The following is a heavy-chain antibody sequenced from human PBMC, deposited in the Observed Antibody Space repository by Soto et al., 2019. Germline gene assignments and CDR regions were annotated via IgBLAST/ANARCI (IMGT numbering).Heavy chain of an antibody. CDR1: GFTFSNAW. V-gene: IGHV3-15*05. Sequence: EVHLVESGGGLVKPGGSLRLSCAASGFTFSNAWMSWVRQGPGKGLEWVGRIKSKTDGGTTDYAAPVKGRFTMSRDDLTIPLFMQTISLQTGNPAVYDCSTEIYVFCTGNYYFDFWGQGALVTVSS. D-gene: IGHD3-3*01. CDR2: IKSKTDGGTT. J-gene: IGHJ4*01. CDR3: STEIYVFCTGNYYFDF.